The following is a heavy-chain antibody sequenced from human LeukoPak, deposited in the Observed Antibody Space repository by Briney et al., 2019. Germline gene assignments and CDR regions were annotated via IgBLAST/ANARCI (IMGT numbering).Heavy chain of an antibody. V-gene: IGHV3-23*01. CDR1: GLTCSSVA. CDR3: AKDRVLVTATFDH. D-gene: IGHD2-21*02. J-gene: IGHJ4*02. Sequence: GGCVRLSCAGSGLTCSSVAITWVGEASRKELEWVSAISASDGSTYYAESVKGRFTISRDNSKNTLYLRMNSLRAEDTAVYYCAKDRVLVTATFDHWGQGTLVTVSS. CDR2: ISASDGST.